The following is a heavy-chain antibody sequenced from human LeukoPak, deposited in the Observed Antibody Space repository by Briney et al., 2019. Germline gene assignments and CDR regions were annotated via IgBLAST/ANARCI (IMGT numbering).Heavy chain of an antibody. CDR1: GFTFSSYA. D-gene: IGHD5-18*01. Sequence: PGGSLRLSCAASGFTFSSYAMSWVRQAPGKGLEWVPAISGSGGSTYYADSVKGRFTISRDNSKNTLYLQMNSLRAEDTAVYYCAKGRGYGYLPDAFDIWGQGTMVTVSS. J-gene: IGHJ3*02. V-gene: IGHV3-23*01. CDR3: AKGRGYGYLPDAFDI. CDR2: ISGSGGST.